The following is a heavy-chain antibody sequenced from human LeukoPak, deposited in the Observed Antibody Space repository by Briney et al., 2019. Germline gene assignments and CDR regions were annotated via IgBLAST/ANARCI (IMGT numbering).Heavy chain of an antibody. J-gene: IGHJ4*02. D-gene: IGHD5-12*01. CDR1: GFTFSSKW. CDR2: INSDGRST. V-gene: IGHV3-74*01. CDR3: ASHSGYPYYFDY. Sequence: GGSLRLSCAASGFTFSSKWMHWVRQAPGKGLVWVSRINSDGRSTFYADSVKGRFTISRDNAKNTLYLQMNSLRAEDTAVYYCASHSGYPYYFDYCGQGTLVTVSS.